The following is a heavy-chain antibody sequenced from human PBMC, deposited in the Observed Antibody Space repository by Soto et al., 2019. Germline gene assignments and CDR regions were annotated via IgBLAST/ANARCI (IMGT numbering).Heavy chain of an antibody. CDR2: IYYSGST. D-gene: IGHD3-22*01. V-gene: IGHV4-59*08. Sequence: QVQLQESGPGLVKPSETLSLTCTVSGGSISSYYWRWIRQPPGKGLEWIGYIYYSGSTNYNPSLRRRVTISVDTSKNQFSLKLSSVTAADTAVYYCARQRSSGYYAPFDIWGQGTMVTVSS. J-gene: IGHJ3*02. CDR3: ARQRSSGYYAPFDI. CDR1: GGSISSYY.